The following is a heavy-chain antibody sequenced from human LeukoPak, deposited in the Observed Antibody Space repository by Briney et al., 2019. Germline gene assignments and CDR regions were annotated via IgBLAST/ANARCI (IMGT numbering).Heavy chain of an antibody. CDR1: GFTFSTYW. J-gene: IGHJ4*02. CDR3: ARASTTVPNLLDN. D-gene: IGHD4-17*01. V-gene: IGHV3-74*03. CDR2: LSGDGSST. Sequence: GGSLRLSYVASGFTFSTYWMHWVRQAPGKGLLWVSRLSGDGSSTAYADSLNGRFTISRNNAKHTLYLQMNRLRAEDTAVYFCARASTTVPNLLDNWGQGTLVTVSS.